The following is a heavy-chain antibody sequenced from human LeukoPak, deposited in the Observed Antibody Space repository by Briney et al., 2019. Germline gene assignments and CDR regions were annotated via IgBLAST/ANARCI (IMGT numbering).Heavy chain of an antibody. CDR3: AKAPPIVGATSAFDI. Sequence: GGSLRLSCAASGFTFSSYAMHWVRQAPGKGLEYVSAISSNGGSTYYANSVKGRFTISRDNSKNTLYLQMGSLRAEDTAVYYCAKAPPIVGATSAFDIWGQGTMVTVSS. CDR2: ISSNGGST. CDR1: GFTFSSYA. D-gene: IGHD1-26*01. J-gene: IGHJ3*02. V-gene: IGHV3-64*01.